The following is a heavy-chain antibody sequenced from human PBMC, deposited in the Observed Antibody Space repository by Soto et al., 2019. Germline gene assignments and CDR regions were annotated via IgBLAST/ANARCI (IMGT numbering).Heavy chain of an antibody. Sequence: SAETLSLTCTVSGGSISSGDYYWSWIRQPPGKGLEWIGYIYYSGSTYYNPSLKSRVTISVDTSKNQFSLKLSSVTDADTAVYYCARLDNYYYYGMDVWGQGTTVTVS. D-gene: IGHD2-2*03. V-gene: IGHV4-30-4*01. CDR3: ARLDNYYYYGMDV. J-gene: IGHJ6*02. CDR1: GGSISSGDYY. CDR2: IYYSGST.